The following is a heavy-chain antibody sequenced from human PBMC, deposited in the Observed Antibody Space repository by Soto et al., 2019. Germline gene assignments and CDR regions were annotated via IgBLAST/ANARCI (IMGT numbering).Heavy chain of an antibody. CDR2: INPSGGST. CDR1: GYTFTSYY. CDR3: ARGVLAARHYYYYYYGMDV. Sequence: ASVKVSCKASGYTFTSYYMHWVRQAPGQGLEWMGIINPSGGSTSYAQKFQGRVTMTRDTSTSTVYMELSSLRSEDTAVYYCARGVLAARHYYYYYYGMDVWGQGTTVTASS. V-gene: IGHV1-46*01. D-gene: IGHD6-6*01. J-gene: IGHJ6*02.